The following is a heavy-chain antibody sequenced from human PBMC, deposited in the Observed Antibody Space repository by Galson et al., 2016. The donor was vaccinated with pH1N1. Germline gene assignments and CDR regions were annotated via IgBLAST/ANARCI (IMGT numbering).Heavy chain of an antibody. CDR1: GDSISIGGSS. D-gene: IGHD3-10*01. CDR3: ARGAGVPFRGNRFAP. Sequence: TLSLTCSVSGDSISIGGSSWTWTRQHPGKGLEWIGSIYYSGSTFYNPSLKSPVSTSVDTSKNQFSLKLNSLTPADAAIYFCARGAGVPFRGNRFAPWGRGTLVTVSS. J-gene: IGHJ5*02. CDR2: IYYSGST. V-gene: IGHV4-31*01.